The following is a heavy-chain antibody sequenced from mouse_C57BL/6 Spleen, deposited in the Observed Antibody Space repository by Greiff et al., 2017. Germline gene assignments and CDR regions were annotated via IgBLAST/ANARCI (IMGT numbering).Heavy chain of an antibody. CDR3: AKNYYGSSYAWFAY. CDR1: GFSLTSYG. CDR2: IWRGGST. D-gene: IGHD1-1*01. V-gene: IGHV2-5*01. J-gene: IGHJ3*01. Sequence: QVQLRQSGPGLVQPSQRLSITCTVSGFSLTSYGVHWVRQSPGKGLEWLGVIWRGGSTDYNAAFMSRLSITKDNSKSQVFFKMNSLQADDTAIYYCAKNYYGSSYAWFAYWGQGTLVTVSA.